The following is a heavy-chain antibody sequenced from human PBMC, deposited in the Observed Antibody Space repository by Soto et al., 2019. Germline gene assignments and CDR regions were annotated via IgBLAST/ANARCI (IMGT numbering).Heavy chain of an antibody. Sequence: QMHLQESGSGLVKPSQTLSLTCAVSGGSLSSSAYSWSWIRQPPGKGLEWIGFIYQSGSTYYNPSLKSRVTMSLDRPKNQFSRKLSSVTAADTALYYCARELLFYDSDGFSWDDAFDIWGQGTMVTVSS. CDR3: ARELLFYDSDGFSWDDAFDI. CDR2: IYQSGST. V-gene: IGHV4-30-2*01. J-gene: IGHJ3*02. D-gene: IGHD3-22*01. CDR1: GGSLSSSAYS.